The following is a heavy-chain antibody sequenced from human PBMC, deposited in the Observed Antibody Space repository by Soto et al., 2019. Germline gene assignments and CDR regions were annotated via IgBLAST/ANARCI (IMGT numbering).Heavy chain of an antibody. CDR1: GFSLSTSGAA. V-gene: IGHV2-5*02. Sequence: QINLIESGPPLVKPTQTLTLTCTFSGFSLSTSGAAVGWVRQPPGRALAWLALIYWDGDKRYNASLGNRLTITKDTAMNHVVLTLTNVDPADTATYYCAHRATMTIFGLIIDKGIWFDPWGQGTRVIVSS. CDR2: IYWDGDK. J-gene: IGHJ5*02. D-gene: IGHD3-3*01. CDR3: AHRATMTIFGLIIDKGIWFDP.